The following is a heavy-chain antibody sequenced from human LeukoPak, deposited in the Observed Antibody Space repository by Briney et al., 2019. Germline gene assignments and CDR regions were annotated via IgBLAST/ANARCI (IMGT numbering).Heavy chain of an antibody. CDR3: AKSWSYSPSPPYGY. V-gene: IGHV3-9*01. CDR1: GFIFDDYA. D-gene: IGHD1-26*01. CDR2: VSWNGGTI. J-gene: IGHJ4*02. Sequence: GRSLRLSCAASGFIFDDYAMHWVRQAPGKGLEWVSGVSWNGGTIGYADSVKGRFTISRDNAKNSLYLQMNSLRAEDTAFYYCAKSWSYSPSPPYGYWGQGTLVTVSS.